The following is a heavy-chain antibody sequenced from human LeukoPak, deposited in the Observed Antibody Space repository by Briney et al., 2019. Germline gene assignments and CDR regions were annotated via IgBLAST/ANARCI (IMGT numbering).Heavy chain of an antibody. CDR1: GFTLSGYW. Sequence: GGSLRLSCAASGFTLSGYWMHWVRQAPGKGLVWVSRINNDGTGTIYADSVEGRFTISRDNAKNTLYLQMNSLRAEDTAVYYCARDQSGTTLDYWGQGTLVTVSS. CDR2: INNDGTGT. CDR3: ARDQSGTTLDY. J-gene: IGHJ4*02. D-gene: IGHD1-1*01. V-gene: IGHV3-74*01.